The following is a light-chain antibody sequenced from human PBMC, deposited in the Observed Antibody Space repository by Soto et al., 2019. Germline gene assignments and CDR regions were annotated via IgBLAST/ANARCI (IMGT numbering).Light chain of an antibody. J-gene: IGKJ1*01. CDR2: GAS. V-gene: IGKV3-15*01. CDR3: QQYNDRPGT. CDR1: QSVSIN. Sequence: EVVMTQSPATLSVSPGERATLSCRASQSVSINLAWFQQKPGQAPRLLIYGASTRATGIPVRFGGSGSGTEFTFTISSLQSEDFAVYYCQQYNDRPGTFGQGTKVEIK.